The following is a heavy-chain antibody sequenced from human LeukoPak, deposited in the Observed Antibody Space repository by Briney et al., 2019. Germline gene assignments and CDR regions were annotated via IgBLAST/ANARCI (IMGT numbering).Heavy chain of an antibody. D-gene: IGHD6-13*01. Sequence: PGESLRISCKGSGYSFSSYWIGWVRQMPGKGLEWMGIIYPGDSDTRYSPSFQGQVTISADKSISTAYLQWSSLKASDTAMYYCVKRSSSWDLDYWGQGTLVTVSS. CDR2: IYPGDSDT. CDR3: VKRSSSWDLDY. J-gene: IGHJ4*02. V-gene: IGHV5-51*01. CDR1: GYSFSSYW.